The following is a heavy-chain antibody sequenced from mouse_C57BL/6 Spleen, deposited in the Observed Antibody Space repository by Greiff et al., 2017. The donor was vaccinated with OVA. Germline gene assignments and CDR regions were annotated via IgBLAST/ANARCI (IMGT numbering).Heavy chain of an antibody. CDR2: IDPSDSYT. CDR1: GYTFTSYW. D-gene: IGHD3-2*02. J-gene: IGHJ3*01. CDR3: ALDSSGYVAY. Sequence: QVQLQQPGAELVRPGTSVKLSCKASGYTFTSYWMHWVKQRPGQGLEWIGVIDPSDSYTNYNQKFKGKATLTVDTSSSTAYMQLSSLTSEDSAVYYCALDSSGYVAYWGQGTLVTVSA. V-gene: IGHV1-59*01.